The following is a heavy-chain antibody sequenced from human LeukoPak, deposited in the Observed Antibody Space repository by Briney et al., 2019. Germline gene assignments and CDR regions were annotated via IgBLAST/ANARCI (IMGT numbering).Heavy chain of an antibody. V-gene: IGHV4-4*02. CDR1: GGSISSSNW. CDR2: ISYSGTT. D-gene: IGHD1-1*01. CDR3: ANTTRVAPGGRAEYFQH. Sequence: SETLSLTCAVSGGSISSSNWWSWVRQPPGKGLEWIGYISYSGTTYYNPSLMSRLTISVDTSEKQISLRLRSVTAADTAIYYCANTTRVAPGGRAEYFQHWGQGILVIVSS. J-gene: IGHJ1*01.